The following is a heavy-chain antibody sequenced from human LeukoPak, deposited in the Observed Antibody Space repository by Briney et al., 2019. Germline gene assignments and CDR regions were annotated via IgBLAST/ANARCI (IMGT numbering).Heavy chain of an antibody. CDR2: ISSSGSTI. CDR1: GFTFRSYE. CDR3: ARFGAAAGTTYYYYMDV. Sequence: GGSLRLSCAASGFTFRSYEMNWVRQAPGKGLEWVSYISSSGSTIYYADSVKGRFTLSRDNAKNSLYLQMNSLRAEDTAVYYCARFGAAAGTTYYYYMDVWGKGTTVTVSS. J-gene: IGHJ6*03. V-gene: IGHV3-48*03. D-gene: IGHD6-13*01.